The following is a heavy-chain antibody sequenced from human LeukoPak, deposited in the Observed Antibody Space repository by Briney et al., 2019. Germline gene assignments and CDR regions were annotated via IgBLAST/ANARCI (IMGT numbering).Heavy chain of an antibody. CDR1: GFTFSSYS. CDR3: ARALAGTIFGVVTYFDY. D-gene: IGHD3-3*01. V-gene: IGHV3-21*01. J-gene: IGHJ4*02. Sequence: GGSLRLSCAASGFTFSSYSMSWVRQAPGKGLEWVSSISSSSSYIYYADSVKGRFTISRDNAKNSLYLQMNSLRAEDTAVYYCARALAGTIFGVVTYFDYWGQGTLVTVSS. CDR2: ISSSSSYI.